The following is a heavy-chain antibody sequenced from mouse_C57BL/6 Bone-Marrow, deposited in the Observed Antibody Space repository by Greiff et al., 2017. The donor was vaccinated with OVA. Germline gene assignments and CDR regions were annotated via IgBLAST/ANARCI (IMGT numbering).Heavy chain of an antibody. D-gene: IGHD1-1*01. J-gene: IGHJ1*03. CDR2: IDPSDSYT. V-gene: IGHV1-50*01. Sequence: QVQLQQPGAELVKPGASVKLSCKASGYTFTSYWMQWVKQRPGQGLEWIGEIDPSDSYTNYNQKFKGKATLTVDTSSSTAYMQLSSLTSEDSAVYYCAREYYGSSFWYFDVWGTGTTVIVSS. CDR3: AREYYGSSFWYFDV. CDR1: GYTFTSYW.